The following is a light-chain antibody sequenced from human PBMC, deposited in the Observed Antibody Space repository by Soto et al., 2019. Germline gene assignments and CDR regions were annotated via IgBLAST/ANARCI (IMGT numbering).Light chain of an antibody. CDR1: QSISNF. CDR2: SAS. J-gene: IGKJ5*01. Sequence: DIQMTQSPSSLYASVGDRVTITCRASQSISNFLNWYQQKPGKAPKLLIRSASSLQSGVPSRFSGSGSGTDFTLSITSLQPEDFATYYCQQSYGAPITLGQGTRLEIK. CDR3: QQSYGAPIT. V-gene: IGKV1-39*01.